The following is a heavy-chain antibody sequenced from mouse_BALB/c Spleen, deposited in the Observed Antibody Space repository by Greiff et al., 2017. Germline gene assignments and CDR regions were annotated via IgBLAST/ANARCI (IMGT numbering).Heavy chain of an antibody. CDR3: ARNDGYYWYFDV. J-gene: IGHJ1*01. Sequence: VKLVESGPGLVQPSQSLSITCTVSGFSLTSYGVHWVRQSPGKGLEWLGVIWSGGSTDYNAAFISRLSISKDNSKSQVFFKMNSLQANDTAIYYCARNDGYYWYFDVWGAGTTVTVSS. V-gene: IGHV2-2*02. CDR2: IWSGGST. CDR1: GFSLTSYG. D-gene: IGHD2-3*01.